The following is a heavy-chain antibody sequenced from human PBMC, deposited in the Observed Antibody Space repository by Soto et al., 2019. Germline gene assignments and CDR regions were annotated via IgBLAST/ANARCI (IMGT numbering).Heavy chain of an antibody. Sequence: EVQLVESGGGLVQPGESLRLSCAGSVFTFSDFEMDWVRKAPWKGLEWVSNIGRGGTSKFYADSVKGRFTISRDNAKNLLYLHMSSLRAEDTAVYYCASLQTYDVWSGDSYHSGVNVWGQGTTVTVSS. CDR1: VFTFSDFE. CDR2: IGRGGTSK. J-gene: IGHJ6*02. V-gene: IGHV3-48*03. CDR3: ASLQTYDVWSGDSYHSGVNV. D-gene: IGHD3-3*01.